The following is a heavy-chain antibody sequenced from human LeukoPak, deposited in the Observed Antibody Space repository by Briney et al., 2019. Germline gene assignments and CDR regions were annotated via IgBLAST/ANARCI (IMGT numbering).Heavy chain of an antibody. Sequence: GRSLRLSCAATGFTFDDYAMHWVRQAPGKGLEWVSGISWNSGSIGYADSVKGRFTISRDNAKNSLYLQMNSLRAEDTAVYYCARGPPNIVATIYFDYWGQGTLVTVSS. V-gene: IGHV3-9*01. CDR1: GFTFDDYA. D-gene: IGHD5-12*01. J-gene: IGHJ4*02. CDR2: ISWNSGSI. CDR3: ARGPPNIVATIYFDY.